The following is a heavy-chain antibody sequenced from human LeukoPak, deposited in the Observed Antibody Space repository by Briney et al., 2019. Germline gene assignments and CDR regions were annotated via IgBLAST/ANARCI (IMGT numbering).Heavy chain of an antibody. Sequence: PSETLSLTCAVSGGSISNYYWSWIRKPAGKGLEWIGRIYSSGSANYNPSLKSRVSMSVDTSKNHFSLQLSSVTAADTVVYYCARDSQTAGRYYSFYMDVWGKGTTVTVSS. CDR3: ARDSQTAGRYYSFYMDV. V-gene: IGHV4-4*07. J-gene: IGHJ6*03. CDR2: IYSSGSA. D-gene: IGHD1-14*01. CDR1: GGSISNYY.